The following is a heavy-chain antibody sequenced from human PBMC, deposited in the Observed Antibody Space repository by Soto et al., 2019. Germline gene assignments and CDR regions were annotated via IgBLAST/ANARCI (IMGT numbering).Heavy chain of an antibody. J-gene: IGHJ3*02. Sequence: QVQLVQSGAEVKKPGASVKVSCKASGYTFTSYYMHWVRQAPGQGLEWMGIINPSGGSTSYAQKCQGRVTMTRDTATSTVYMELSSLRSEDTAVYYCARDKWGGAFDIWGQGTMVTVSS. CDR1: GYTFTSYY. CDR2: INPSGGST. D-gene: IGHD7-27*01. CDR3: ARDKWGGAFDI. V-gene: IGHV1-46*01.